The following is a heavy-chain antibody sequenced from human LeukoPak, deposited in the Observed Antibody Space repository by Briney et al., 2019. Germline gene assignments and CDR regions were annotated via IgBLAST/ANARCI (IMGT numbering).Heavy chain of an antibody. J-gene: IGHJ6*02. D-gene: IGHD1-14*01. V-gene: IGHV3-43*02. Sequence: GGSLRLSCAASGISFDDYAMHWVRQAPGKGLEWVSLISGDGDGTYYADSVKGRFTISRDNSKNSLYLQMNSLRTEDTALYYCAKGFSVLASNHYYYYGLDVWGQGTTVTVSS. CDR3: AKGFSVLASNHYYYYGLDV. CDR1: GISFDDYA. CDR2: ISGDGDGT.